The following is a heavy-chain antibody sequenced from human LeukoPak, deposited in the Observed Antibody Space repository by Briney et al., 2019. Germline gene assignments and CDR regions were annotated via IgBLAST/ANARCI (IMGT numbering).Heavy chain of an antibody. D-gene: IGHD3-22*01. V-gene: IGHV3-74*01. CDR3: ARVLVSGHYYDSS. CDR1: GFTFSSYW. Sequence: GGSLRLSCAASGFTFSSYWMSWVRQAPGKGLVWVSRVNSDGSSTSYADSVKGRFTISRDNAKNTLYLQMNSLRAEDTAVYYCARVLVSGHYYDSSWGQGTLVTVSS. J-gene: IGHJ4*02. CDR2: VNSDGSST.